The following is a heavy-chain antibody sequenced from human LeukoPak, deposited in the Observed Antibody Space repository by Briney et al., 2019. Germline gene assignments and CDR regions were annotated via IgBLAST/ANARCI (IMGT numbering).Heavy chain of an antibody. V-gene: IGHV3-15*04. CDR2: TVSEIDGGTT. Sequence: GGSLRLSCAASGFTFNYAWMNWVRQVPGKGLEWVGQTVSEIDGGTTDYAAPVKGRFTISRDDSKSTLYLQMNSLKIEDTAVYYCTTDEDWNYARKDVWGQGATVIVSS. J-gene: IGHJ6*02. D-gene: IGHD1-7*01. CDR3: TTDEDWNYARKDV. CDR1: GFTFNYAW.